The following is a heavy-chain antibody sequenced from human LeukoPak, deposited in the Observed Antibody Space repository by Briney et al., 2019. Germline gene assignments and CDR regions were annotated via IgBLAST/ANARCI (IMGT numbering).Heavy chain of an antibody. Sequence: HPGGSLRLSCVASGFTFSNYWMSWVRQAPGKGLEWVANIKQDGSEKYYVDSVKGRFTISRDNAKNSLYLQMNSLRSEDTAVYYCAADFGLSTEIYHYMDVWGKGTTVTVSS. CDR3: AADFGLSTEIYHYMDV. CDR1: GFTFSNYW. CDR2: IKQDGSEK. V-gene: IGHV3-7*03. J-gene: IGHJ6*03. D-gene: IGHD2-2*01.